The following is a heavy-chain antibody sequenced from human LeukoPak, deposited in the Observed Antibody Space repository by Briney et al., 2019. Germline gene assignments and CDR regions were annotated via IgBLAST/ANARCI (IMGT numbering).Heavy chain of an antibody. CDR2: IIPIFGTA. D-gene: IGHD6-19*01. V-gene: IGHV1-69*06. CDR3: ARAGIAVARGFYYFDY. Sequence: SVKVSCKASGYTFTGYYMHWVRQAPGQGLEWMGGIIPIFGTANYAQKFQGRVTITADKSTSTAYMELSSLRSEDTAVYYCARAGIAVARGFYYFDYWGQGTLVTVSS. CDR1: GYTFTGYY. J-gene: IGHJ4*02.